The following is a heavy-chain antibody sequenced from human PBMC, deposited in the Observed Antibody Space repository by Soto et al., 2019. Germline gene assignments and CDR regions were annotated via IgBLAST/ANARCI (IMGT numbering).Heavy chain of an antibody. CDR1: GFTFTSYT. J-gene: IGHJ4*02. CDR2: ISSSDYI. D-gene: IGHD6-13*01. V-gene: IGHV3-21*03. Sequence: GGSLRLSCAASGFTFTSYTMNWVRQAPGKGLEWVSSISSSDYIYYADSMKGRVTISRDNAKNSLFLDMNSLTGEDTAVYYCARARVYATGTLDFWGQGTLVTVYS. CDR3: ARARVYATGTLDF.